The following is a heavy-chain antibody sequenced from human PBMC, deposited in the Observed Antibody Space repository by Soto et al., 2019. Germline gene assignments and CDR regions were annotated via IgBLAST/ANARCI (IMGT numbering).Heavy chain of an antibody. V-gene: IGHV1-2*04. D-gene: IGHD6-13*01. CDR2: INPNSGGT. CDR3: ARGGAAAGRGESGWFDP. J-gene: IGHJ5*02. Sequence: ASVKVSCKASGYTFTGYYMRWVRQAPGQGLEWMGWINPNSGGTNYAQKFQGWVTMTRDTSISTAYMELSRLRSDDTAVYYCARGGAAAGRGESGWFDPWGQGTLVTVSS. CDR1: GYTFTGYY.